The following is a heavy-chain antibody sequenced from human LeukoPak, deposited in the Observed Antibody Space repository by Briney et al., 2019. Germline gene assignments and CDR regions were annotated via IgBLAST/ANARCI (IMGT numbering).Heavy chain of an antibody. J-gene: IGHJ6*02. CDR2: ISAYNGNT. V-gene: IGHV1-18*01. Sequence: ASVKVSCKASGYTFTSYGISWLRQAPGQGLEWMGWISAYNGNTNYAQKLQGRVTMTTDTSTSTAYMELRSLRSDDTAVYYCARVGSVPHYYYGMDVWGQGTTVTVSS. D-gene: IGHD6-6*01. CDR1: GYTFTSYG. CDR3: ARVGSVPHYYYGMDV.